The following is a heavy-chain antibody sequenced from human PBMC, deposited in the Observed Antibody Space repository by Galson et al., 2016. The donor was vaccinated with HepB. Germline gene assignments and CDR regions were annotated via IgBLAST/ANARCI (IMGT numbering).Heavy chain of an antibody. CDR3: ARIPATMTRWIDP. J-gene: IGHJ5*02. D-gene: IGHD2-2*01. CDR1: GGSISSGASY. Sequence: TLSLTCTVSGGSISSGASYWSWLRQHPGKGLEWIGYIFYSGSTFYNPSLQSRVTISLDTPKNQFSLKLNSVTAADTAVYHCARIPATMTRWIDPWGQGTLVTVSS. V-gene: IGHV4-31*03. CDR2: IFYSGST.